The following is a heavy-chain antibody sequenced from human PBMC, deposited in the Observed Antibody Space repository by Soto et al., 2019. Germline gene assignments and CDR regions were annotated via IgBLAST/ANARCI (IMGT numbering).Heavy chain of an antibody. J-gene: IGHJ4*02. CDR2: IYYGGST. V-gene: IGHV4-39*07. CDR1: GGSISSDNYC. CDR3: ARVAGSGSYRQIDY. D-gene: IGHD3-10*01. Sequence: SETLSLTCTVSGGSISSDNYCWGWIRQSPGMGLEWIGSIYYGGSTYYNPSLKSRVTISVDTSKNQFSLKLSSVTAADTAVYYCARVAGSGSYRQIDYWGQGTLVTVSS.